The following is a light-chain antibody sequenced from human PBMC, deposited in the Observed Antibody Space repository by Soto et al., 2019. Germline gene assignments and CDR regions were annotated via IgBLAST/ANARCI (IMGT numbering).Light chain of an antibody. CDR2: EVT. J-gene: IGLJ1*01. Sequence: QSALTQPPSASGSPGQSVTISCTGGSSDVGGYNHVSWFQQHPGKAPKLIISEVTKRPSGVPDRFSGSKSDNTASLTVSGLQTEDEADYYCSSYAGSHYVFGTGTQLTVL. CDR3: SSYAGSHYV. V-gene: IGLV2-8*01. CDR1: SSDVGGYNH.